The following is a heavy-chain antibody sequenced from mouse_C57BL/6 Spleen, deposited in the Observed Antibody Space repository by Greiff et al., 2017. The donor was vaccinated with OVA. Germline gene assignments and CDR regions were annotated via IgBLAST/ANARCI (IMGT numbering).Heavy chain of an antibody. CDR1: GYAFSSYW. D-gene: IGHD2-3*01. CDR2: IYPGDGDT. CDR3: ARGGGDGYYGY. Sequence: VKVVESGAELVKPGASVKISCKASGYAFSSYWMNWVKQRPGKGLEWIGQIYPGDGDTNYNGKFKGKATLTADKSSSTAYMQLSSLTSEDSAVYFCARGGGDGYYGYGGQGTLVTVSA. J-gene: IGHJ3*01. V-gene: IGHV1-80*01.